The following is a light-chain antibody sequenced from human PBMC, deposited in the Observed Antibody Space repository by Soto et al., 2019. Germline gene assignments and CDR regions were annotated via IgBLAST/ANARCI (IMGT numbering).Light chain of an antibody. J-gene: IGKJ1*01. Sequence: IQMSQSPATLPASVGDSVNVTCRASQSISNWLAWYQQKPGKAPKFLIYDASSLESGVPSRFSGSGSGTEFTLTISSLQPDDFATYYCQHSNSYSEAFGQGTKVDIK. CDR2: DAS. V-gene: IGKV1-5*01. CDR1: QSISNW. CDR3: QHSNSYSEA.